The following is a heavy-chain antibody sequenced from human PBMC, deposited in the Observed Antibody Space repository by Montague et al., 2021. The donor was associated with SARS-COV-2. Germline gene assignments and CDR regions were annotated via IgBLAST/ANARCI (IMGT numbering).Heavy chain of an antibody. J-gene: IGHJ4*02. CDR2: ISASSTTI. D-gene: IGHD2-8*02. CDR3: ARDLGVTDGISDY. CDR1: GFTFSSFE. Sequence: PLRLSCAASGFTFSSFEMNLVRQAPGKGLEWISYISASSTTIYYADSVQGRFTISRDNAKNSLYLQMNSLRAEDTAVYYCARDLGVTDGISDYWGQGTLVTVSS. V-gene: IGHV3-48*03.